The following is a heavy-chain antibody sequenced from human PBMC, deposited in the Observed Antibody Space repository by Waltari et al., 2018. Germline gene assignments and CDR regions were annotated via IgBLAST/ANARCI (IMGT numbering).Heavy chain of an antibody. CDR3: ARVASIAAVWFDP. D-gene: IGHD6-13*01. J-gene: IGHJ5*02. V-gene: IGHV1-69*01. CDR2: ITPIFGKA. CDR1: GGTFSSYA. Sequence: QVQLVQSGAEVKKPGSSVKVSCKASGGTFSSYAIRWVRQAPGQGLEWMGGITPIFGKANYAQKFQGRVTITADESTSTAYMELSSLRSEDTAVYYCARVASIAAVWFDPWGQGTLVTVSS.